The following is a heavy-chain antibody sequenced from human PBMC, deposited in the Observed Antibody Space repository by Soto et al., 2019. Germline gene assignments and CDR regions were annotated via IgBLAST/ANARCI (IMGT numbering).Heavy chain of an antibody. J-gene: IGHJ4*02. Sequence: SLRHSCSSSLFTFSSYAMSLVRHAPGKVLEWVSAISGSGGSTYYADSVKGRFTISRDNSKNTLYLQMNSLRAEDTAVYYCAKTHSGSYSGDYWGQGTLVTVSS. CDR2: ISGSGGST. CDR1: LFTFSSYA. V-gene: IGHV3-23*01. CDR3: AKTHSGSYSGDY. D-gene: IGHD1-26*01.